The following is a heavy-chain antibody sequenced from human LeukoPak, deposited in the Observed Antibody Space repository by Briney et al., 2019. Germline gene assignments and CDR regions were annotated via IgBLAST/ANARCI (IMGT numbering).Heavy chain of an antibody. CDR3: ARERTARYWYFDL. J-gene: IGHJ2*01. Sequence: PSETLSLTCTVSGGFISSYYWSWIRRPAGKGVEWIGRIYTSGSTNYNPSLKSRVTMSVDTSKNQFSLKLSSVTAADTSVYYCARERTARYWYFDLWGRGTLVTVSS. CDR2: IYTSGST. CDR1: GGFISSYY. V-gene: IGHV4-4*07. D-gene: IGHD6-6*01.